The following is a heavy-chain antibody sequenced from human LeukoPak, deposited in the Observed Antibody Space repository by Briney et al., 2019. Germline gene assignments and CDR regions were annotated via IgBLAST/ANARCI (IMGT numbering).Heavy chain of an antibody. Sequence: GASVKVSCKASGYTFTGYYMHWVRQAPGQGLEWMGWINPNSGGTNYAQKLQGRVTMTTDTSTSTAYMELRSLRSDDTAVYYCARDGSSYCSSTSCHAFDIWGQGTMVTVSS. CDR2: INPNSGGT. J-gene: IGHJ3*02. V-gene: IGHV1-2*02. D-gene: IGHD2-2*01. CDR3: ARDGSSYCSSTSCHAFDI. CDR1: GYTFTGYY.